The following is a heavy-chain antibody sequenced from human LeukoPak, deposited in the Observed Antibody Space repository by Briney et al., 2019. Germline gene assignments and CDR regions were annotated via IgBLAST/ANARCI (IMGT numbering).Heavy chain of an antibody. J-gene: IGHJ6*02. CDR3: ATYTNWVAGDV. CDR2: ISSSGSTI. Sequence: GGSLRLSCAASGFTFSSFGMHWVRQAPGKGLEWVSYISSSGSTIYYADSVRGRFTISRDNAKNSLYLQMNSLRAEDTAVYYCATYTNWVAGDVWGQGTTVSVSS. D-gene: IGHD1-1*01. V-gene: IGHV3-48*04. CDR1: GFTFSSFG.